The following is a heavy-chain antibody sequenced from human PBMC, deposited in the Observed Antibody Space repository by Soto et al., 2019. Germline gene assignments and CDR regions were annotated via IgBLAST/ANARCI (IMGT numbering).Heavy chain of an antibody. V-gene: IGHV4-39*01. D-gene: IGHD2-2*03. CDR2: IYSTENT. CDR1: GGSVSSNSYS. Sequence: QLQLQESGPGLVKPSETLSLTCTVSGGSVSSNSYSWGWIRQSPGKGLEWIGIIYSTENTYYHPSLXXRVTISADTSIXGXSXXLSSVTAADTAVYYCARLNGYCVSTGCHGYYGMDVWGQGTTVTVSS. J-gene: IGHJ6*02. CDR3: ARLNGYCVSTGCHGYYGMDV.